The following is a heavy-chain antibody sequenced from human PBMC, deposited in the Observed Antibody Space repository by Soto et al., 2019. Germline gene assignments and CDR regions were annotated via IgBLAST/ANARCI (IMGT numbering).Heavy chain of an antibody. CDR1: GGSISSISYY. CDR3: ARHLTYCSAGSCYSDFPYYGMDV. V-gene: IGHV4-39*01. J-gene: IGHJ6*02. CDR2: IYYSGST. D-gene: IGHD2-15*01. Sequence: SATLSLTGTISGGSISSISYYWGWIRQPPGKGLEWIGYIYYSGSTYYNPSLKSRVTISVDTSKNQFSLKLSSVTAADTAVYYCARHLTYCSAGSCYSDFPYYGMDVWGQGTTVTVSS.